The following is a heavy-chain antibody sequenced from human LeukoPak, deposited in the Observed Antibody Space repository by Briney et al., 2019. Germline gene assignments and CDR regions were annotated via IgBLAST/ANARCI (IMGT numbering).Heavy chain of an antibody. Sequence: GGSLRLSCAASGFTLSSAWMNWVRQAPGKGLEWVSYISSSGSTIYYADSVKGRFTISRDNAKNSLYLQMNSLRAEDTAVYYCARSGGSGSYYIGYFDYWGQGTLVTVSS. CDR3: ARSGGSGSYYIGYFDY. V-gene: IGHV3-48*04. CDR1: GFTLSSAW. CDR2: ISSSGSTI. J-gene: IGHJ4*02. D-gene: IGHD3-10*01.